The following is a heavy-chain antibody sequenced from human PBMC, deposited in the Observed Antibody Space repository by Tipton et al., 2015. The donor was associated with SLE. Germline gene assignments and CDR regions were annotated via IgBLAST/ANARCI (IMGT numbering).Heavy chain of an antibody. Sequence: KPGSSVKVSCKASGGTFSSYAMSWVRQAPGKGLEWVSSISSSSSYIYYADSVKGRFTISRDNAKNSLYLQMNSLRAEDTAVYYCARYGSVVGAPWGQGTLVTVSS. CDR1: GGTFSSYA. D-gene: IGHD1-26*01. V-gene: IGHV3-21*01. CDR3: ARYGSVVGAP. CDR2: ISSSSSYI. J-gene: IGHJ5*02.